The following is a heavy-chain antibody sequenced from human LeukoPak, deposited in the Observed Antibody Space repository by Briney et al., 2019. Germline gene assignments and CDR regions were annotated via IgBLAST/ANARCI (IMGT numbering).Heavy chain of an antibody. J-gene: IGHJ6*03. D-gene: IGHD1-26*01. CDR2: IIPMFGTA. CDR3: ACQIEVGATHRGFYYYMDV. V-gene: IGHV1-69*06. Sequence: SVKVSCKASGGTFSSYAISWVRQAPGQGLEWMGGIIPMFGTANYAQKIQGRVTITADKSTSTAYMELSSLRSEDTAVYYCACQIEVGATHRGFYYYMDVWGKGTTVTVSS. CDR1: GGTFSSYA.